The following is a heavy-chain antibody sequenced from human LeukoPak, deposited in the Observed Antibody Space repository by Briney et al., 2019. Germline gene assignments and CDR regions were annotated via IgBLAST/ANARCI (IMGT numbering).Heavy chain of an antibody. J-gene: IGHJ6*02. D-gene: IGHD6-6*01. CDR2: ISYDGSNK. CDR1: GFTFSSYG. Sequence: GGSLRLSCAASGFTFSSYGMHWVRQAPGKGLEWVAVISYDGSNKYYADSVKGRFTISRDNSKNTLYLQMNGLRAEDTAVYYCAKDTGRAARYYYYYYYGMDVWGQGTTVTVSS. CDR3: AKDTGRAARYYYYYYYGMDV. V-gene: IGHV3-30*18.